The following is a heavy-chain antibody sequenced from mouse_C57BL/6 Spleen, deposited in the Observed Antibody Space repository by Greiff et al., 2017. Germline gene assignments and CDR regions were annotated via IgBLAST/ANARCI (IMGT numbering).Heavy chain of an antibody. CDR1: GYTFTSYW. CDR2: INPSSGYT. V-gene: IGHV1-7*01. Sequence: VQLQQSGAELAKPGASVKLSCKASGYTFTSYWMHWVKQRPGQGLEWIGYINPSSGYTKYNQKFKDKATLTADKSSSTAYMQMSSLTYEDSAVYYCARRYGSSYLYFDVWGTGTTVTVSS. D-gene: IGHD1-1*01. J-gene: IGHJ1*03. CDR3: ARRYGSSYLYFDV.